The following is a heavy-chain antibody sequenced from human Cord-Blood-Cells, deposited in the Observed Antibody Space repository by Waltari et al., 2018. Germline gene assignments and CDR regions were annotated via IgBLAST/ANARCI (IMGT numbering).Heavy chain of an antibody. Sequence: QVQLQESGPGLVKPSETLSLTCTVSGGSISSYYWSWIWQPAGKGLEWIGRIYTSGSTNYNPSLKSRVTMSVDTSKNQFSLKLSSVTAADTAVYYCARDPNSSGWYYFDYWGQGTLVTVSS. V-gene: IGHV4-4*07. CDR2: IYTSGST. D-gene: IGHD6-19*01. J-gene: IGHJ4*02. CDR3: ARDPNSSGWYYFDY. CDR1: GGSISSYY.